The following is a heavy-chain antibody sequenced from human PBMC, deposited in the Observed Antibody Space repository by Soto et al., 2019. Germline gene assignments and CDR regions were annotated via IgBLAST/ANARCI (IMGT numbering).Heavy chain of an antibody. V-gene: IGHV3-23*01. D-gene: IGHD6-19*01. CDR3: AKDLDWLVTYYYNGMDV. CDR1: GFTFSSYA. J-gene: IGHJ6*04. CDR2: ISGSGGST. Sequence: GSLRLSCAASGFTFSSYAMSWVRQAPGKGLEWVSAISGSGGSTYYADSVKGRFTISRDNSKNTLYLQMNSLRAEDTAVYYCAKDLDWLVTYYYNGMDVWGKGTTVTVSS.